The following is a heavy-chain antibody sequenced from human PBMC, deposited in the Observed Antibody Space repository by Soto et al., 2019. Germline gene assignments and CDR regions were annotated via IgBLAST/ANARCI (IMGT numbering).Heavy chain of an antibody. CDR1: GYTFTNHG. V-gene: IGHV1-18*04. D-gene: IGHD3-16*01. Sequence: ASVKVSCKTSGYTFTNHGINWVRQAPGQGLEWMGWINPYNANTNYAQKLQGRVTMTTDTSTSTAYMDLRSLTSDDTAVYYCARDRVAGIWGDVSDTWGPGTIVTVSS. J-gene: IGHJ3*02. CDR2: INPYNANT. CDR3: ARDRVAGIWGDVSDT.